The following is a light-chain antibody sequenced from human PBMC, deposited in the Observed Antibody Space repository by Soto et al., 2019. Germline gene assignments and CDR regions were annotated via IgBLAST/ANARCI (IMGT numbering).Light chain of an antibody. Sequence: DIQLTQSPSFLSASVGDRVTITCRASQGISSYLAWYQQKPGKAPKLLIYAASTFQSGVPSRFSGSGSGTEFPLTISSLQPEDFATYYRQQLNSYPFLTFGGGTKVEIK. CDR2: AAS. V-gene: IGKV1-9*01. CDR3: QQLNSYPFLT. J-gene: IGKJ4*01. CDR1: QGISSY.